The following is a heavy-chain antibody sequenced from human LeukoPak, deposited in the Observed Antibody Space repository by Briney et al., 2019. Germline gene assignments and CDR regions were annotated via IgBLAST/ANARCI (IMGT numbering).Heavy chain of an antibody. CDR2: IYTSGST. D-gene: IGHD1-26*01. J-gene: IGHJ4*02. Sequence: PSETLSLTCTVSGGSISSGSYYWSWIRQPAGKGLEWIGRIYTSGSTNYNPSLKSRVTISVDTSKNQFSLKLTSMTAADMAVYYCAREEVGGRPPDYWGQGTLVTVSS. CDR1: GGSISSGSYY. V-gene: IGHV4-61*02. CDR3: AREEVGGRPPDY.